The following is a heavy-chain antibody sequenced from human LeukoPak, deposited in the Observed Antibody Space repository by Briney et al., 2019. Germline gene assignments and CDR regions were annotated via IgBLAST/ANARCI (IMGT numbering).Heavy chain of an antibody. J-gene: IGHJ4*02. CDR2: IYYSGST. V-gene: IGHV4-31*03. CDR3: ARERIGDYDILTGYLRGPNAWFDY. D-gene: IGHD3-9*01. CDR1: GGSISSGGYY. Sequence: SETLSLICTVSGGSISSGGYYWSWIRQHPGKGLEWIGYIYYSGSTYYNPSLKSRVTISVDTSKNQFSLKLSSVTAADTAVYYCARERIGDYDILTGYLRGPNAWFDYWGQGTLVTVSS.